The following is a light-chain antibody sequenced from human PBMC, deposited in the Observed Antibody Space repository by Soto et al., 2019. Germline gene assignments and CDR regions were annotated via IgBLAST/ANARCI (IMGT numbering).Light chain of an antibody. CDR3: QQYGSSPRT. Sequence: VLTQSPATLSLSPGERATLSCRASENVRTFVDWYQQKPGQAPRLLIFGASSRATGIPDRFRGSGSGTDFTLTISRLEPEDFAVYYCQQYGSSPRTFGQGTKVEIK. J-gene: IGKJ1*01. CDR1: ENVRTF. V-gene: IGKV3-20*01. CDR2: GAS.